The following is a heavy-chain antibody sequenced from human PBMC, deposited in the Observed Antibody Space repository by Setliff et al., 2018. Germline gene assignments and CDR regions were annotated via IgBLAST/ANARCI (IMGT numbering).Heavy chain of an antibody. Sequence: GASVKVSCKTSGYTFINYGLSWMRQASGQGLEWMGWISGYNGNTDYAQNLQGRVTMTIDTSTSTAYMELRSLRSDDTAVYYCARVPRLEWLLPTFDSWGQGTLVTVSS. CDR1: GYTFINYG. CDR3: ARVPRLEWLLPTFDS. J-gene: IGHJ4*02. D-gene: IGHD3-3*01. V-gene: IGHV1-18*01. CDR2: ISGYNGNT.